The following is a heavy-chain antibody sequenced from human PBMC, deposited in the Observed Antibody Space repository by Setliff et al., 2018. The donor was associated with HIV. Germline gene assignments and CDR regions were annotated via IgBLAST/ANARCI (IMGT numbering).Heavy chain of an antibody. CDR2: ISNDGSGK. Sequence: GGSLRLSCAASGFTFSNYAMHWVRQAPGKGLEWVAVISNDGSGKNYADPVKGRFTISRDNSEKTLYLQMDSLRIEDTAFYYCARGDRCYTTNCYNWLDPWGQGTLVTVSS. CDR3: ARGDRCYTTNCYNWLDP. CDR1: GFTFSNYA. V-gene: IGHV3-30*04. J-gene: IGHJ5*02. D-gene: IGHD2-2*02.